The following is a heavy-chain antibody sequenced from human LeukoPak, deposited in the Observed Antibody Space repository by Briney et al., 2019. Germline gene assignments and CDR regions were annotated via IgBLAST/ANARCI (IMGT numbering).Heavy chain of an antibody. CDR1: GGSISSSNYY. Sequence: PSETLSLTCTVSGGSISSSNYYWGWLRQPPGKGLDWIGSIYYSGSTYYSPSLKSRVTISVDTSKNQFSLKLSSVTAADTAVHYCARVAPSTTFGVVSHRIFDYWGQGTLVTVSS. CDR3: ARVAPSTTFGVVSHRIFDY. V-gene: IGHV4-39*07. D-gene: IGHD3-3*01. CDR2: IYYSGST. J-gene: IGHJ4*02.